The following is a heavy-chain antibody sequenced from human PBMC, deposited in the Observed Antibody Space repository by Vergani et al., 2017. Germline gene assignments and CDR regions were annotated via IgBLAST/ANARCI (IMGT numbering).Heavy chain of an antibody. CDR1: GGSISSYY. D-gene: IGHD6-13*01. CDR2: IYYSGST. CDR3: ARDIRSIAAAGYYYYYYMDV. J-gene: IGHJ6*03. V-gene: IGHV4-59*01. Sequence: QVQLQESGPGLVKPSETLSLPCTVSGGSISSYYWSWIRQPPGKGLEWIGYIYYSGSTNYNPSLKSRVTISVDTSKNQFSLKLSSVTAADTAVYYCARDIRSIAAAGYYYYYYMDVWGKGTTVTVSS.